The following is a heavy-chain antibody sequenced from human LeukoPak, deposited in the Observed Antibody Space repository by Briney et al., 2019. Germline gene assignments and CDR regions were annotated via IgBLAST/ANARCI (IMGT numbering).Heavy chain of an antibody. CDR2: ISYDGSNK. CDR1: GFTFSSYA. D-gene: IGHD2-21*01. V-gene: IGHV3-30-3*01. CDR3: ARAYSPPWISTSYAFDI. Sequence: PGGSLRLSCAASGFTFSSYAMHWVRQAPGKGLEWVAVISYDGSNKYYADSVKGRFTISRDNTKNSLYLQMNSLRAEDTAVYFCARAYSPPWISTSYAFDIWGQGTMATVSS. J-gene: IGHJ3*02.